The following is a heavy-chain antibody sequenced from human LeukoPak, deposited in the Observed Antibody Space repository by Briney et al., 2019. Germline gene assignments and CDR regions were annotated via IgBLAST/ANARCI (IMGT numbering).Heavy chain of an antibody. J-gene: IGHJ4*02. V-gene: IGHV1-8*02. CDR1: GYTFTNYG. D-gene: IGHD2-15*01. CDR2: MNPNSGNT. CDR3: ARGPFLAVVVLDY. Sequence: ASVKVSCKASGYTFTNYGISWVRQAPGQGLEWMGWMNPNSGNTGYAQKFQGRVTMTRNTSISTAYMELSSLRSEDTAVYYCARGPFLAVVVLDYWGQGTLVTVSS.